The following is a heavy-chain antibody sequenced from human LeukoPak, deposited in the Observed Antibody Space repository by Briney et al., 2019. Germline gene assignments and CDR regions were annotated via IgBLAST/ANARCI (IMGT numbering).Heavy chain of an antibody. CDR2: IYTNGGA. CDR1: SGSVTSGNYY. CDR3: AREPPGY. J-gene: IGHJ4*02. V-gene: IGHV4-61*02. Sequence: QVQLQESGPGLVEPSQTLSLTCTVSSGSVTSGNYYWNWIRHPAGKGLEWIGRIYTNGGASYNPSLISRVTISIDASKNQFSLKLSSVTAADTAVYYCAREPPGYWGQGILVTASS.